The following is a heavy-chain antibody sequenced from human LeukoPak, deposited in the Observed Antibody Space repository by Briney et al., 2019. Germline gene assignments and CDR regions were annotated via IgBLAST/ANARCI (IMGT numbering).Heavy chain of an antibody. D-gene: IGHD5-24*01. CDR1: EFTFSNYA. CDR2: ISYDGTNK. V-gene: IGHV3-30*18. CDR3: GKDGYNLASYYYYYMDV. Sequence: PGGSLRLSCEASEFTFSNYAMHWVRQAPGKGLEWVAVISYDGTNKYYADSVKGRFTISRDNSKNTLYLQMNTLTAEDTAMYYCGKDGYNLASYYYYYMDVWGKGTTVTVSS. J-gene: IGHJ6*03.